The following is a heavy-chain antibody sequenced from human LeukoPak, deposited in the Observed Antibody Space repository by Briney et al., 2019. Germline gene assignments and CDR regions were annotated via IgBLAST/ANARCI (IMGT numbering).Heavy chain of an antibody. CDR3: ARDPTVTTWVWFDP. V-gene: IGHV1-69*06. D-gene: IGHD4-17*01. CDR1: GCTFSSYV. Sequence: SVKVSCKASGCTFSSYVISWVRQAPGRGLEWMGRIIPIFGTANYAQKFQGRVTITADKSTSTAYMELSSLRSEDTAVYYCARDPTVTTWVWFDPWGQGTLVTVSS. CDR2: IIPIFGTA. J-gene: IGHJ5*02.